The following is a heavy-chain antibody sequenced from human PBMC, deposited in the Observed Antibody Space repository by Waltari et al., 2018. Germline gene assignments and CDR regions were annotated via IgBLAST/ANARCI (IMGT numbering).Heavy chain of an antibody. D-gene: IGHD3-22*01. CDR2: INHSGST. CDR1: GGSFSGYY. J-gene: IGHJ6*02. CDR3: ARGEYYYDSSGYHYGMDV. V-gene: IGHV4-34*01. Sequence: QVQLQQWGAGLLKPSETLSLTCAVYGGSFSGYYWSWIRQPPGKGLEWIGEINHSGSTNYNPSLKSRVTISVDTSKNQFSLKLSSVTAADTAMYYCARGEYYYDSSGYHYGMDVWGQGTTVTVSS.